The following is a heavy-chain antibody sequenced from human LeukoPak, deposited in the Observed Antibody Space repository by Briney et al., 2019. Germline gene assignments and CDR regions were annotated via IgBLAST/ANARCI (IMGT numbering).Heavy chain of an antibody. D-gene: IGHD6-13*01. V-gene: IGHV4-59*02. CDR2: VDYNGST. CDR3: ARDHNSSWDIYYFDY. J-gene: IGHJ4*02. CDR1: GASVSSSH. Sequence: SETLSLTCTVSGASVSSSHWNWIRQSPGKGLEWIANVDYNGSTKYNPSLRGRGTMSVDTSKNQFSLKLSSVTAADTAVYYCARDHNSSWDIYYFDYWGQGTLVTVSS.